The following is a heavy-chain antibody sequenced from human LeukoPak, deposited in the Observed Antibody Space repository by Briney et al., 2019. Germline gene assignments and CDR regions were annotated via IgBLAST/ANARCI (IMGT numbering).Heavy chain of an antibody. V-gene: IGHV3-74*01. Sequence: PGGSLRLSCAASGITFSYSWMHWVRQAPGKGLVWVSHIGPDGSSTSYADSVKGRFTISRDNAKSSLYLQMNSLRDEDTGLYYCARVGSGYCSVWWSQGTLVTVSS. J-gene: IGHJ4*02. CDR3: ARVGSGYCSVW. D-gene: IGHD6-19*01. CDR2: IGPDGSST. CDR1: GITFSYSW.